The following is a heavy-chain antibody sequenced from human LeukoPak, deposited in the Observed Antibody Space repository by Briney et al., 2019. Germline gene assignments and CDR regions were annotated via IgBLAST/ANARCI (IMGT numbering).Heavy chain of an antibody. CDR3: VREAIGGTWKRFDH. CDR1: GDTFTDYY. CDR2: VDPNSGGT. J-gene: IGHJ4*02. D-gene: IGHD1-1*01. V-gene: IGHV1-2*02. Sequence: ASVKVSCKSSGDTFTDYYIHWVRQAPGQGLEWMGNVDPNSGGTNYAQKFQGRVTMTRDTSISTAYMDLNSLRSDDTAVYYCVREAIGGTWKRFDHWGQGTLVTASS.